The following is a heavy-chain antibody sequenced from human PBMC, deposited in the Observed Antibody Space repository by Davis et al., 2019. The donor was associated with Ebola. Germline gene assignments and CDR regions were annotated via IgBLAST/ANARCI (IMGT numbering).Heavy chain of an antibody. Sequence: MPSETLSLTCTVSGGSISSGDYFWSWIRQPPGKGLEWIGSIYHSGSTYYNPSLKSRVTISVDTSKNQFSLKLSSVTAADTAVYYCFTDSMVRGVIYWGQGTLVTVSS. CDR2: IYHSGST. J-gene: IGHJ4*02. D-gene: IGHD3-10*01. CDR3: FTDSMVRGVIY. V-gene: IGHV4-39*07. CDR1: GGSISSGDYF.